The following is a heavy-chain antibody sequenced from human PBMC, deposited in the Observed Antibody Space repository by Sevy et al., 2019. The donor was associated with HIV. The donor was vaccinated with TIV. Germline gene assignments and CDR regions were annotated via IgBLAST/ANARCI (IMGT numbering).Heavy chain of an antibody. CDR2: IYSSGST. CDR1: GGSMNNYF. D-gene: IGHD6-13*01. CDR3: ARESIGAVGDFDY. Sequence: SETLSLTCTVSGGSMNNYFWSWIRQPPGKTLEWIAYIYSSGSTNYNPSLKSRVTISVDSSKNQFSLKLRSVTAVDTAVYYCARESIGAVGDFDYWGQGTLVTVSS. J-gene: IGHJ4*02. V-gene: IGHV4-59*01.